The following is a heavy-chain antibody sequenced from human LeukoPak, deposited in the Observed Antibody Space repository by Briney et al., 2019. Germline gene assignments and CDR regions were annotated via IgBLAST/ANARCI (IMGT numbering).Heavy chain of an antibody. J-gene: IGHJ6*02. CDR3: ARGRYSSSSGGYYYYGMDV. D-gene: IGHD6-6*01. V-gene: IGHV1-18*01. CDR2: ISAYNGNT. Sequence: GASVTVSCKASGYTFTSYGISWVRQAPGQGLEWMGWISAYNGNTNYAQKLQGRVTMTTDTSTSTAYMELRSLRSDDTAVYYCARGRYSSSSGGYYYYGMDVWGQGTTVTVSS. CDR1: GYTFTSYG.